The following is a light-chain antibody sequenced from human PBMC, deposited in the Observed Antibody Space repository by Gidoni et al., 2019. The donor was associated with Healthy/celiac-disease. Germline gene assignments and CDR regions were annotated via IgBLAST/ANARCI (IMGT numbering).Light chain of an antibody. V-gene: IGKV1-39*01. Sequence: DIHMTQSPSSLSASVGDRVTITCRASQIISRYLNLYQQKPGKAPKLLIYAASSLKSGVPSSFSGSGCGTDFTLIISSLQPEDFATYCWQQSYSTGTFGQGTKVEIK. J-gene: IGKJ1*01. CDR1: QIISRY. CDR2: AAS. CDR3: QQSYSTGT.